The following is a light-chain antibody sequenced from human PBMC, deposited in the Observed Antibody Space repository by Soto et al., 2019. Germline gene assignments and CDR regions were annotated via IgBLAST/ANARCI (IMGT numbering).Light chain of an antibody. V-gene: IGKV1-8*01. J-gene: IGKJ4*01. CDR1: QGISSY. CDR3: QQYNSYSLT. Sequence: AIRMTQSPSSLSASTGDRVTITCRASQGISSYLAWYQQKPGKAPKLLIYAASTLQSGVPSRFSGSGSGTEFTLTISSLQPDDFATYYCQQYNSYSLTFGGGTKVDIK. CDR2: AAS.